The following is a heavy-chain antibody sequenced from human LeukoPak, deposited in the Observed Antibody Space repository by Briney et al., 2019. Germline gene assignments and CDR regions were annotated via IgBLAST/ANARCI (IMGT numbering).Heavy chain of an antibody. CDR2: ISSSSSTI. Sequence: SGGSLRLSCAASGFTFSSYSMNWVRQAPGKGLEWVSYISSSSSTIYYADSVKGRFTISRDNAKNSLYLQMNSLRAEDTAVYYCGSPYGSGSYYSDYYYGMDVWGQGTTVTVSS. V-gene: IGHV3-48*01. D-gene: IGHD3-10*01. CDR3: GSPYGSGSYYSDYYYGMDV. CDR1: GFTFSSYS. J-gene: IGHJ6*02.